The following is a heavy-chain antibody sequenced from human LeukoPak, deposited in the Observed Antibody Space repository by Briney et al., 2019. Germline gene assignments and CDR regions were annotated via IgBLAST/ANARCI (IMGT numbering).Heavy chain of an antibody. CDR1: GYTFTSYY. CDR3: ARESRGGYSFDY. CDR2: INPSGGST. V-gene: IGHV1-46*01. D-gene: IGHD5-18*01. J-gene: IGHJ4*02. Sequence: ASVKVSCKASGYTFTSYYMHWVRQAPGQGLEWMGIINPSGGSTSYAQKFQGRVTMTRDTSTSTVYMELSSLRSEDTAVHYCARESRGGYSFDYWGQGTLVTVSS.